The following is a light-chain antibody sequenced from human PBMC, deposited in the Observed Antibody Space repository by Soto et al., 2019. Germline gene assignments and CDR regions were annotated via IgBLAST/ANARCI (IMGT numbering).Light chain of an antibody. Sequence: DIQMTQSPSTLSGSVGDRVTIPCRTSQTISSWLAWYQQKPGKAPKLLIYKASTLKREVTSRYSGSGTETEFTLTISSLQPDDFATYYCKHYCSYSEACGQGTKVDIK. J-gene: IGKJ1*01. CDR1: QTISSW. CDR3: KHYCSYSEA. CDR2: KAS. V-gene: IGKV1-5*03.